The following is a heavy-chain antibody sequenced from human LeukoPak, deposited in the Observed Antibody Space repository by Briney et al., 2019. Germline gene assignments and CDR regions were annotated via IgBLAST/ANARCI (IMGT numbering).Heavy chain of an antibody. CDR1: GGSFSGYY. J-gene: IGHJ5*02. CDR3: ARGSRIAAYVNWFDP. Sequence: PSETLSLTCAVYGGSFSGYYWSWIRQPPGKGLEWIGEINHSGSTNYNPSLKSRVTISVDTSKNQFSLKLSSVTAADTAVYYCARGSRIAAYVNWFDPWGQGTLVTASS. V-gene: IGHV4-34*01. CDR2: INHSGST. D-gene: IGHD6-13*01.